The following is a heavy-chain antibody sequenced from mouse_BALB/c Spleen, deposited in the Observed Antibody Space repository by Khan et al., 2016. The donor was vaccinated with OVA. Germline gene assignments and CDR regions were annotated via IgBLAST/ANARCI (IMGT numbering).Heavy chain of an antibody. J-gene: IGHJ4*01. CDR3: ARRTTVYTRDY. V-gene: IGHV1-4*01. D-gene: IGHD1-1*01. CDR1: GYTFTSNT. Sequence: QVQLKQSGAELARPGASVEMSCKASGYTFTSNTMHWVKQRPGQGLEWIGYINPSSGYTNYNQNFKDKATLTADKSSSTAYMQLSSLTSEDSAVYYVARRTTVYTRDYWGQGTSVTVSS. CDR2: INPSSGYT.